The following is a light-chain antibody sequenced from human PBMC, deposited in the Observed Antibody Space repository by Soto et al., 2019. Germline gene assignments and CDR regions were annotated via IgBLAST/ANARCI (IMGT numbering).Light chain of an antibody. Sequence: NQRPDATVCTSRGRAAINCKSGERGFYSSNNKNYLAWYQQKPRQPPKLLTYSASTRDSGVPDRFSGSGSGTDFTLTISRLQFEDVAVYYCQQYYSTLWTFGQGTKVDIK. CDR1: ERGFYSSNNKNY. CDR3: QQYYSTLWT. V-gene: IGKV4-1*01. CDR2: SAS. J-gene: IGKJ1*01.